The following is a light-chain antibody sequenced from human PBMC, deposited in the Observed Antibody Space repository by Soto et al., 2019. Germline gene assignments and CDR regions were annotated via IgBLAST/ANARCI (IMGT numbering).Light chain of an antibody. Sequence: DIKMNQAPSSMSESVGDRVAITCRASQNIRNYLNWYQQKPGKAPKALIYGAASLQSGVPSRFSGSGSGTNFTLTITSLQPEDYATYYCQQSYNIQALTCVGGTKGDIK. CDR2: GAA. CDR1: QNIRNY. V-gene: IGKV1-39*01. J-gene: IGKJ4*01. CDR3: QQSYNIQALT.